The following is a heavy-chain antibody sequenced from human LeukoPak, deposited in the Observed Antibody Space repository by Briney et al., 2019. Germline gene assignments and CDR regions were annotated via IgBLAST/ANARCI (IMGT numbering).Heavy chain of an antibody. CDR2: LTDSGGTT. J-gene: IGHJ3*02. V-gene: IGHV3-23*01. D-gene: IGHD5-24*01. Sequence: GGCLRLSGVASGFTFSNYAMGWVRQAPGKRPEWVSSLTDSGGTTYYVDSVKGRFAISRDNSKNTLYLHMNSLRAEDTAVYYCAKKRDAFDIWGQGTVVTVSS. CDR1: GFTFSNYA. CDR3: AKKRDAFDI.